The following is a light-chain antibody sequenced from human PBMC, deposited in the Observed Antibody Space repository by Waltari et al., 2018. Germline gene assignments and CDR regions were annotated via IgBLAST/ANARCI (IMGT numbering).Light chain of an antibody. CDR3: QQRSSWPT. Sequence: EVVLTQSPAALSLSPGERATLSCRVSQSVSTYLAWYQQKPGQAPRLLIYDASNRATGIPDRFRGSGSGIDFTLTISSLEPEDSAVYYCQQRSSWPTFGGGTKVEIK. J-gene: IGKJ4*01. CDR1: QSVSTY. V-gene: IGKV3-11*01. CDR2: DAS.